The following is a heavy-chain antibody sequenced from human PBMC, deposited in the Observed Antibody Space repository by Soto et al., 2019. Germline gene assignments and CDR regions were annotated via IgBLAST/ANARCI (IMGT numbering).Heavy chain of an antibody. Sequence: GSLRLSCAASVFTFSNLAMIWVRQAPGKGLEWVSIISGNGGSTYYADSVKGRFSISRDNSKNTLNLQMNSLRAEDTAVYFCARHITSSSSRWFDTWGQGTLVTV. CDR3: ARHITSSSSRWFDT. CDR2: ISGNGGST. V-gene: IGHV3-23*01. D-gene: IGHD3-22*01. J-gene: IGHJ5*02. CDR1: VFTFSNLA.